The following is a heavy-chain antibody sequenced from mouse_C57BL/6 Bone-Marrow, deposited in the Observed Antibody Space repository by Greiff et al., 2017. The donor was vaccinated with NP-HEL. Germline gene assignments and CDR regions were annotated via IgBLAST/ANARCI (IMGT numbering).Heavy chain of an antibody. CDR2: IDPSDSET. CDR1: GYTFTSYW. V-gene: IGHV1-52*01. CDR3: ARYDGYWFDY. D-gene: IGHD2-3*01. Sequence: QVQLQQSGAELVRPGSSVKLSCKASGYTFTSYWMHWVKQRPIQGLEWIGNIDPSDSETHYNQKFKDKATLTVDKSSSTAYMQLSSLTSEDSAVYYCARYDGYWFDYWGQGTTLTVSS. J-gene: IGHJ2*01.